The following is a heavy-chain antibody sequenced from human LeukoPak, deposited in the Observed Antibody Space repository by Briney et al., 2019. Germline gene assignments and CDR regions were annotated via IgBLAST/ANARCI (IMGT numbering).Heavy chain of an antibody. Sequence: SETLSLTCTVSGGSIYSYYWSWFREPPGMGLEWIGFISDSGTTNYNPSLKSRLTISVDTSKNQFSLKLSSVTAADTAVYYCARGPYDSSGYYVSCWVPPYYFDYWGQGTLVTVSS. CDR2: ISDSGTT. V-gene: IGHV4-59*12. D-gene: IGHD3-22*01. J-gene: IGHJ4*02. CDR1: GGSIYSYY. CDR3: ARGPYDSSGYYVSCWVPPYYFDY.